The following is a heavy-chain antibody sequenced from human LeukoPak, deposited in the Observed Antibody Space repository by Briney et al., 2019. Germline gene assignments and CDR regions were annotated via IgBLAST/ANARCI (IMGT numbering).Heavy chain of an antibody. CDR1: GGSISSGSYC. CDR2: IHTSGNT. CDR3: ASVRRGFGESSKYYSYYYMHV. V-gene: IGHV4-61*09. J-gene: IGHJ6*03. D-gene: IGHD3-10*01. Sequence: SETLSLTCTVSGGSISSGSYCWSWIRQPAGKGLEWIGHIHTSGNTNYNPSLKSRVTISVDTSKNQFSLKLSAVTAADTAVYYCASVRRGFGESSKYYSYYYMHVWGNGTTVTIAS.